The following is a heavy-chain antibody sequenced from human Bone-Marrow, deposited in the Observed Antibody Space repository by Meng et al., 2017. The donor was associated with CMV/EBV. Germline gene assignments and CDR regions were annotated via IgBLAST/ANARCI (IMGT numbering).Heavy chain of an antibody. D-gene: IGHD2-8*01. CDR1: GFTFSSYS. CDR3: ARDRWEVLMVQYGMDV. CDR2: ISSSSSYI. Sequence: GGSLRLSCAASGFTFSSYSMNWVRQAPGKGLEWVSSISSSSSYIYYADSVKGRFTISRDNAKNSLYLQMNSLRAEDTAVYYCARDRWEVLMVQYGMDVWGQGDTVTICS. J-gene: IGHJ6*01. V-gene: IGHV3-21*01.